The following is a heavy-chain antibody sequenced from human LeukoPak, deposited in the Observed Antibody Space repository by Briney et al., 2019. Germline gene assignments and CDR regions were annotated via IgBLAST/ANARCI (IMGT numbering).Heavy chain of an antibody. CDR1: GFTFSSYA. Sequence: GGSLRLSCAASGFTFSSYAMSWVRQAPGKGLEWVSAISGSGGSTYYADSVEGRFTISRDNSKNTLYLQMNSLRAEDTAVYYCAQGGVYYYYGMDVWGKGTTVTVSS. V-gene: IGHV3-23*01. CDR3: AQGGVYYYYGMDV. CDR2: ISGSGGST. D-gene: IGHD3-16*01. J-gene: IGHJ6*04.